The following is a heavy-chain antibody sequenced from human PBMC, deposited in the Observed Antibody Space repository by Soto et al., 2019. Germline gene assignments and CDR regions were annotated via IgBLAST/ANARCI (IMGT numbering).Heavy chain of an antibody. CDR1: GYTFTSYG. CDR2: ISAYNGNT. J-gene: IGHJ4*02. CDR3: ARVYRITMVRGELSEY. V-gene: IGHV1-18*01. D-gene: IGHD3-10*01. Sequence: QVQLVQSGAEVKKPGASVKVSCKASGYTFTSYGISWVRQAPGQGLEWMGWISAYNGNTNYAQKPQGRGTMTTDTSTSTAYMELRSLRSDDTAVYYCARVYRITMVRGELSEYWGQGTLVTVSS.